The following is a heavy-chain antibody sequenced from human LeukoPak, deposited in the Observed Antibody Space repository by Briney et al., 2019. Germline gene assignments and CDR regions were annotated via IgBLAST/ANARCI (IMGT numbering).Heavy chain of an antibody. CDR3: ARAYKQVLWFGELFDY. CDR2: IYYSGST. J-gene: IGHJ4*02. CDR1: GGSISSSSYY. D-gene: IGHD3-10*01. V-gene: IGHV4-39*07. Sequence: SETLSLTCTVSGGSISSSSYYWGWIRQPPGKGLEWIGSIYYSGSTYYNPSLKSRVTISVDTSKNQFSLKLSSVTAADTAVYYCARAYKQVLWFGELFDYWGQGTLVTVSS.